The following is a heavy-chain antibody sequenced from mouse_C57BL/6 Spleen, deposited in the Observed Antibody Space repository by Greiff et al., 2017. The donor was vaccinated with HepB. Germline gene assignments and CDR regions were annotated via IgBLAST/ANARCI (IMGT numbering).Heavy chain of an antibody. V-gene: IGHV1-80*01. D-gene: IGHD1-1*01. Sequence: QVHVKQSGAELVKPGASVKISCKASGYAFSSYWMNWVKQRPGKGLEWIGQIYPGDGDTNYNGKFKGKATLTADKSSSTAYMQLSSLTSEDSAVYFCARSGTTVVATYDYWGHSTTLTVSS. CDR1: GYAFSSYW. J-gene: IGHJ2*01. CDR3: ARSGTTVVATYDY. CDR2: IYPGDGDT.